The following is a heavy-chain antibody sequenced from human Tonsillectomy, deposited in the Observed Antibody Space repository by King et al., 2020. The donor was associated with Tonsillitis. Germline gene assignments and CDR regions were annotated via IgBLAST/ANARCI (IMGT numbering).Heavy chain of an antibody. CDR1: GFTFSSYA. Sequence: VQLVESGGVLVQPGGSLSLSCSASGFTFSSYARHWGRQAPGKGLDYGSANRSNGGSTYYADSVKGRLTISIDNSKNTLYLKMSSLRAEDTAVYYCVRSCGSYYDILTGYAPLRSWFDPWGQGTLVTVSS. V-gene: IGHV3-64D*06. J-gene: IGHJ5*02. D-gene: IGHD3-9*01. CDR3: VRSCGSYYDILTGYAPLRSWFDP. CDR2: NRSNGGST.